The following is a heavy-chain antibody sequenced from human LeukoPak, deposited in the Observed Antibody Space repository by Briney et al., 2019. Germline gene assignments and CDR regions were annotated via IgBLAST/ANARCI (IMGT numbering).Heavy chain of an antibody. D-gene: IGHD1-20*01. CDR2: ICSRSTYL. V-gene: IGHV3-21*06. CDR1: GFDFSAYS. J-gene: IGHJ5*02. CDR3: ARGRYNWKGEGENWFDP. Sequence: GGSLRLSCAASGFDFSAYSMTWVRQAPGKGLEWVSSICSRSTYLYYADSVKGRLSISRDNAKNSVYLQMNSLRAGDTALYYCARGRYNWKGEGENWFDPWGQGTLVFVSS.